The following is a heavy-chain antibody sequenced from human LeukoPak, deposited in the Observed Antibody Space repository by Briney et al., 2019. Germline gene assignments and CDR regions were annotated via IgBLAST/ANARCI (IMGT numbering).Heavy chain of an antibody. Sequence: SETLPLTCAVSGGSISSSNWWSWVRQPPGKGLEWIGELYHSGSTNYNPSLRRRVTISVDRPRKQFSLKLSSVAAADTAVYYCARGGTTVTSELGASCDYWGQRTLGTVSS. J-gene: IGHJ4*02. V-gene: IGHV4-4*02. CDR2: LYHSGST. CDR3: ARGGTTVTSELGASCDY. CDR1: GGSISSSNW. D-gene: IGHD4-17*01.